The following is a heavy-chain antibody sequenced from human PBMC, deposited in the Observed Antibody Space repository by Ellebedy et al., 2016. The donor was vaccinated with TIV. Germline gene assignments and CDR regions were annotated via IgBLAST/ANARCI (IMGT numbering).Heavy chain of an antibody. Sequence: GGSLRLSCAGSGFTFSSYSMNWVRQAPGKGLEWVSSISSSSSFIFYADSVKGRFTISRDNAKNSLYLHMNSLRAEDTAVYYCARLDWSDVDLRHFYFDYWGQGTQVTVSS. CDR2: ISSSSSFI. CDR1: GFTFSSYS. D-gene: IGHD1-1*01. CDR3: ARLDWSDVDLRHFYFDY. V-gene: IGHV3-21*04. J-gene: IGHJ4*02.